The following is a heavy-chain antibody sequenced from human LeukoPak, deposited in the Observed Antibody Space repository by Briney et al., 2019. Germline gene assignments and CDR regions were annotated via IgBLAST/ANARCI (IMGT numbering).Heavy chain of an antibody. CDR3: VKGLGFILDY. V-gene: IGHV3-53*01. CDR1: GFPVSDNF. D-gene: IGHD7-27*01. Sequence: GESLALSCVASGFPVSDNFMAWVRQAPGKGLDWVSISNPGGPTHYAESVRGRFTISRDNSKNTVYLQMNSLRAEDTAVYYCVKGLGFILDYWGQGILVTVSS. CDR2: SNPGGPT. J-gene: IGHJ4*02.